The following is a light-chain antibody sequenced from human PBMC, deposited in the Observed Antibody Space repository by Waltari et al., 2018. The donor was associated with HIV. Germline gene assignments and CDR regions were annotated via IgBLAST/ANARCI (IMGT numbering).Light chain of an antibody. CDR1: SRNVGDYND. CDR3: SSYTTSSVV. V-gene: IGLV2-14*01. J-gene: IGLJ2*01. CDR2: EVS. Sequence: QSALTQPASVSGSPGQSITIYCPTTSRNVGDYNDVSWDQQRPGKAPKLMIYEVSNRPSGVSNRFSGSKSGNTASLTISGLQAEDEADYYCSSYTTSSVVFGGGTKLTVL.